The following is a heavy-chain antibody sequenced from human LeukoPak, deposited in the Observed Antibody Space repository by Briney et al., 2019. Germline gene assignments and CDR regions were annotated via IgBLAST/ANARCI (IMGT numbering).Heavy chain of an antibody. CDR2: FDPEDGKT. CDR1: GYTLTELS. Sequence: ASVKVSCKVSGYTLTELSMHWVRQAPGKGLEWMGGFDPEDGKTIYAQKFQGRVTMTEDTSTDTAYMELSRLRSDDTAVYYCARDGNSGYGSDYYYYYMDVWGKGTTVTVSS. V-gene: IGHV1-24*01. D-gene: IGHD5-12*01. CDR3: ARDGNSGYGSDYYYYYMDV. J-gene: IGHJ6*03.